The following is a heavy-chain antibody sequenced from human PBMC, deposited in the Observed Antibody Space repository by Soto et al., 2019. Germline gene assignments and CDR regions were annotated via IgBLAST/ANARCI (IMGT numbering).Heavy chain of an antibody. D-gene: IGHD2-15*01. Sequence: QVQLVESGGGVVQPGRSLRRSCAASGFSFSNCGMHWVRQAPGKGLEWVAAISSDGSDKYYSESVKGRFTISRDNPKNTLFLQMNSLRVEDTAVYYCVKGSEVARQELDYWGQGTLVTVSS. CDR3: VKGSEVARQELDY. J-gene: IGHJ4*02. V-gene: IGHV3-30*18. CDR1: GFSFSNCG. CDR2: ISSDGSDK.